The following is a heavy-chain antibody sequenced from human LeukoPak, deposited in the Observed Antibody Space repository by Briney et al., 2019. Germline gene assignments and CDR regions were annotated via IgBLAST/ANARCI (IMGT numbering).Heavy chain of an antibody. J-gene: IGHJ5*02. Sequence: SQTLSLTCAVSGGSISSGGYSWSWIRQPPGKGLEWIGYIYHSGSTYYNPSLKSRVTISVDRSKNQFSLKLSSVTAADTAVYYCARVGWNDVARWFDPWGQGTLVTVSS. CDR2: IYHSGST. D-gene: IGHD1-1*01. V-gene: IGHV4-30-2*01. CDR1: GGSISSGGYS. CDR3: ARVGWNDVARWFDP.